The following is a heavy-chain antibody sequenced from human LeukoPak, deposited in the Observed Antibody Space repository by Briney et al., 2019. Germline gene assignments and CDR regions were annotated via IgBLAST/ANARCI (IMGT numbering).Heavy chain of an antibody. CDR3: AGEKFDI. CDR1: GFSFSKYA. J-gene: IGHJ3*02. Sequence: GGSLRLSCAASGFSFSKYAMDWVRQAPGKGLEWVAIISKDGSMRYCADSVKGRFTVSRDNSNNTLSLQMNSLKSEDTAVYYCAGEKFDIWGQGTMVTVSA. CDR2: ISKDGSMR. V-gene: IGHV3-30*04.